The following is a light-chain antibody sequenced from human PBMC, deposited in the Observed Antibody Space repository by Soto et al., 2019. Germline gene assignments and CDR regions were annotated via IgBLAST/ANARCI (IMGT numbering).Light chain of an antibody. Sequence: EIVLTQSPGTLSLSPGERATLSCRASQSVSNNYLAWYQQKPGQAPRLLIYGASNRATGIPDRFSGSGSGTDFTLTISSLQPDDFATYYCKQYSTYGTFGQGTKVDIK. CDR1: QSVSNNY. V-gene: IGKV3-20*01. J-gene: IGKJ1*01. CDR3: KQYSTYGT. CDR2: GAS.